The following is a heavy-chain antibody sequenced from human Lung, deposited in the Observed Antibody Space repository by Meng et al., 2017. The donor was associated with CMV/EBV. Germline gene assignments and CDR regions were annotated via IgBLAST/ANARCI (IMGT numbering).Heavy chain of an antibody. CDR3: ARDLRVRGVKGGSRYYGMDV. V-gene: IGHV1-24*01. CDR2: FDPEDGET. J-gene: IGHJ6*02. Sequence: ASXXVSXKVSGYTLRDLSMHWVRQAPGKGLEWMGGFDPEDGETIYAQNFQGRVTMTEDTRTDTAYMEVGSLTFEDTAVYYCARDLRVRGVKGGSRYYGMDVWGQGTTVTVSS. D-gene: IGHD3-10*01. CDR1: GYTLRDLS.